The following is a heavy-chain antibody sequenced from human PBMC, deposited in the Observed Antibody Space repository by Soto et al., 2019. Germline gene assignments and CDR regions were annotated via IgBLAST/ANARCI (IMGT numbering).Heavy chain of an antibody. D-gene: IGHD6-13*01. CDR1: GASTTTNYY. CDR3: ARHVGGLYSSTWPPYGLDV. J-gene: IGHJ6*02. CDR2: MHYSGNT. V-gene: IGHV4-39*01. Sequence: SETLSLTCTVPGASTTTNYYWGWIRQPPGKGLEWIASMHYSGNTNYSPSLKGRVNVSVDTSKNQFSLKLKSVTAADTAVYYCARHVGGLYSSTWPPYGLDVWGQGTAVTVSS.